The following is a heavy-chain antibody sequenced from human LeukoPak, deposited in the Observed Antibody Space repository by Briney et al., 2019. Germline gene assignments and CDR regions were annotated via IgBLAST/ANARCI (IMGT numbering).Heavy chain of an antibody. J-gene: IGHJ5*02. Sequence: SVKVSCKASGFTFTSSAMQWVRQARGQRLEWIGWIVVGSGNTNYAQKFQERVTITRDMSTSTAYMELSSLRSEDTAVYYCAREPMVPGWFDPWGQGTLVTVSS. CDR3: AREPMVPGWFDP. D-gene: IGHD2-2*01. V-gene: IGHV1-58*02. CDR1: GFTFTSSA. CDR2: IVVGSGNT.